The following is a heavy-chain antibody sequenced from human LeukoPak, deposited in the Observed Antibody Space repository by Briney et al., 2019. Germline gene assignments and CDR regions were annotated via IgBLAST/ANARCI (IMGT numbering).Heavy chain of an antibody. V-gene: IGHV1-46*01. J-gene: IGHJ2*01. Sequence: ASVKVSCKASGYTFTSYYMHWVRQAPGQGLEWMGIINPSGGSTSYAQKFQGRVTMTRDTSTSTVYMELSSLRSEDTAVYCCARGGTTVTPDKNYWYFDLWGRGTLVTVSS. D-gene: IGHD4-17*01. CDR3: ARGGTTVTPDKNYWYFDL. CDR1: GYTFTSYY. CDR2: INPSGGST.